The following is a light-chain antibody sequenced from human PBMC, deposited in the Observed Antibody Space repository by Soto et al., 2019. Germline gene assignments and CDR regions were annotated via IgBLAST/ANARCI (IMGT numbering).Light chain of an antibody. CDR2: EGS. CDR3: CSYAGSSTSVV. Sequence: QSALTQPASVSGSPGQSITISCTGTSSDVGSYNLVSWYPQHPGKAPKLMIYEGSKRPSGGSNRFSGSKSGNTASLTISGLQAEDEADYYCCSYAGSSTSVVFGGGTKLTVL. CDR1: SSDVGSYNL. J-gene: IGLJ2*01. V-gene: IGLV2-23*01.